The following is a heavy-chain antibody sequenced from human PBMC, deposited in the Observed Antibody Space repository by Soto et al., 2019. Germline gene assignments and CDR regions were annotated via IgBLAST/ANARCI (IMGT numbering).Heavy chain of an antibody. Sequence: PGGSLRLSCAASGFTFSSYAMHWVRQAPGKGLEWVAVISYDGSNKYYADSVKGRFTISRDNSKNTVYLQMNSLRAEDTAVYYCAKADYDILTGQDYCGMDVWGQGTTVTVSS. V-gene: IGHV3-30*04. D-gene: IGHD3-9*01. CDR1: GFTFSSYA. J-gene: IGHJ6*02. CDR3: AKADYDILTGQDYCGMDV. CDR2: ISYDGSNK.